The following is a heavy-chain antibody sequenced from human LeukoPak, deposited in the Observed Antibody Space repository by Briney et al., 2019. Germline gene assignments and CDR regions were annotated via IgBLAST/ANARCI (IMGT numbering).Heavy chain of an antibody. V-gene: IGHV4-59*08. D-gene: IGHD3-16*01. CDR2: IYYSGST. CDR1: GGSISTYY. CDR3: ARRTGEAVWFDP. Sequence: PSETLSLTCTVSGGSISTYYWSWIRQPPGKGLEWLGYIYYSGSTKYNPSLKNRVTISIDTSKNQFSLKLSSVTAADTAVYYCARRTGEAVWFDPWGQGTLVTVSS. J-gene: IGHJ5*02.